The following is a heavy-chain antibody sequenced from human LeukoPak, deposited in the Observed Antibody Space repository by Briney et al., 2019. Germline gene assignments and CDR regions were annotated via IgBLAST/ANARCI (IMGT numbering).Heavy chain of an antibody. CDR1: GGSISSYY. CDR2: IYTSGST. V-gene: IGHV4-4*07. CDR3: ARDDFWSEAEASSIIDY. D-gene: IGHD3-3*01. Sequence: PSETLSLTCTVSGGSISSYYWSWIRQPAGKGLERIGRIYTSGSTNYNPSLKSRVTMSVATSKNQFSLKLSSGTAADTAVYYCARDDFWSEAEASSIIDYWGRGTLVTVSS. J-gene: IGHJ4*02.